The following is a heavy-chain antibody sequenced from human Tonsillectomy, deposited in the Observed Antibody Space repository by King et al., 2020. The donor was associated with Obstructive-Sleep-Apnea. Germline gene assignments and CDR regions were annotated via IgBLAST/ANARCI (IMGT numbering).Heavy chain of an antibody. D-gene: IGHD3-16*01. J-gene: IGHJ6*02. CDR3: ARGGGHYYYYYGLDV. CDR2: FHNNWCST. Sequence: VQLVESGGGVIQPGGSLRLACASSGFTFSVYWWHWFRHAPGKGLVWVLRFHNNWCSTHYADSVKGRFTISRDNDKNKLYLQMKRLISEDTAVYYCARGGGHYYYYYGLDVWGQGPTVTVSS. V-gene: IGHV3-74*01. CDR1: GFTFSVYW.